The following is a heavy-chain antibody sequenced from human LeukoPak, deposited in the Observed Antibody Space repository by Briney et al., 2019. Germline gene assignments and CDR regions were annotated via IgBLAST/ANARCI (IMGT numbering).Heavy chain of an antibody. Sequence: EASVKVSCKASGYTFTSYGISWVRQAPGQGLEWMGWISAYNGNTNYAQKLQGRVTMTTDTSTSTAYMELRSLRSEDTAVYYCARDRGGYDYVDAFDIWGQGTMVTVSS. CDR2: ISAYNGNT. CDR3: ARDRGGYDYVDAFDI. CDR1: GYTFTSYG. V-gene: IGHV1-18*01. J-gene: IGHJ3*02. D-gene: IGHD5-12*01.